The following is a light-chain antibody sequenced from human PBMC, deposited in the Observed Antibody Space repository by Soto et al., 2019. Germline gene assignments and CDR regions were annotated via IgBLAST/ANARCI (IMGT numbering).Light chain of an antibody. CDR3: SSYTSTSTVI. J-gene: IGLJ2*01. CDR2: DVS. CDR1: SSDAGGYNY. Sequence: QSVLTQPASVSGSPGQSITISCTGTSSDAGGYNYVSWYQQHPDKAPKLMIYDVSNRPSGVSYRFSGSKSGNTASLTISGLQAEDEADYYCSSYTSTSTVIFGGGTKVTVL. V-gene: IGLV2-14*01.